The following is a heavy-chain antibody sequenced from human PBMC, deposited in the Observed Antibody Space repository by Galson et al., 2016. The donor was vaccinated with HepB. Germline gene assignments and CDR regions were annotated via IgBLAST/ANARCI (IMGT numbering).Heavy chain of an antibody. J-gene: IGHJ4*02. CDR3: ARYSDSWAPFDY. V-gene: IGHV3-23*01. CDR1: GFTFSSYA. CDR2: ISGSGANT. D-gene: IGHD6-13*01. Sequence: SLRLSCAASGFTFSSYAMTWVRQAPGQGLEWVSGISGSGANTYYANAVKGRFTISRDNSNNTLYLQVNSLRAEDTALYFCARYSDSWAPFDYWGQGSLVTVSS.